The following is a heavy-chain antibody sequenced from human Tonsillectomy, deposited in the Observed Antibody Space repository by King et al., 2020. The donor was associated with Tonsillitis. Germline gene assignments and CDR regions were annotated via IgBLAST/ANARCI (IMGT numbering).Heavy chain of an antibody. CDR3: VRARTGYCTGGSCFSDAFDL. CDR2: IGTGGDT. J-gene: IGHJ3*01. V-gene: IGHV3-13*01. D-gene: IGHD2-15*01. Sequence: VQLVESGGGSVQPGESLRLSCAASGFTFNNYDMHWVRHGTGKGLEWVSYIGTGGDTYYAGSVQGRFTISRENVDSSLYLHMNSLRAGDTALYFCVRARTGYCTGGSCFSDAFDLWGQGTMVTVSS. CDR1: GFTFNNYD.